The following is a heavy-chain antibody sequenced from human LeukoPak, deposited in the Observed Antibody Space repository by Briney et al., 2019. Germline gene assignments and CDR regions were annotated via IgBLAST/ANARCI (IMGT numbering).Heavy chain of an antibody. Sequence: PSETLSLTCAVYGGSFSGYYWSWIRQPPGKGLEWIGEINHSGSTNYNPSLKSRVTISVDTSKNQFSLKLSSVTAADTAVYYCARDFGPYYFDYWGQGTLVTVSS. CDR3: ARDFGPYYFDY. D-gene: IGHD3-3*01. CDR1: GGSFSGYY. V-gene: IGHV4-34*01. J-gene: IGHJ4*02. CDR2: INHSGST.